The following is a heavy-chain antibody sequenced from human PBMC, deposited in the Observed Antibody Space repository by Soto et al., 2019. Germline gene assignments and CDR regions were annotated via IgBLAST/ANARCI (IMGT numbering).Heavy chain of an antibody. Sequence: GGSLRLSCAASGFTFSNYEMNWVRQPPGKGLEWLSYISASGSPIYYADSVKGRFTISRDNAKNSLYLQMNSLRAEDTAVYYCARHTITSMDDIPNAYWGKGTMVTVSS. D-gene: IGHD1-20*01. V-gene: IGHV3-48*03. J-gene: IGHJ4*02. CDR1: GFTFSNYE. CDR3: ARHTITSMDDIPNAY. CDR2: ISASGSPI.